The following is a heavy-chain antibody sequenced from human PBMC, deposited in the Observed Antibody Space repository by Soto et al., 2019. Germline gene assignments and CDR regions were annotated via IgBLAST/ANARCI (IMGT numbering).Heavy chain of an antibody. J-gene: IGHJ4*02. CDR1: GCSLSSGGYY. CDR3: ARATSGYDSNYFDY. CDR2: IYYSGST. Sequence: QVPLQEAGPGLGKPSQTLFLTCTFSGCSLSSGGYYWSWIRQHPGKGLEWIGYIYYSGSTYYNPSLKSRVTISVDTSKNQFSLKLSSVTAADTAVYYCARATSGYDSNYFDYWGQGTLVTVSS. V-gene: IGHV4-31*03. D-gene: IGHD5-12*01.